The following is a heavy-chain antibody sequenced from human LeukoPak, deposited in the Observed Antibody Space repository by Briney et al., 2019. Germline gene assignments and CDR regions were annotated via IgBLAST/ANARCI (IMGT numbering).Heavy chain of an antibody. D-gene: IGHD3-10*01. J-gene: IGHJ4*02. CDR3: ARGSEEDPITMVRGVIITHFDY. CDR2: ISYDGSNK. Sequence: PGGSLRLSCAASGFTFSSYGMHWVRQAPGKGLEWVAVISYDGSNKYYADSVKGRFTISRDNSKNTLYLKMNSLRAEDTAVYYCARGSEEDPITMVRGVIITHFDYWGQGTLVTVSS. CDR1: GFTFSSYG. V-gene: IGHV3-30*03.